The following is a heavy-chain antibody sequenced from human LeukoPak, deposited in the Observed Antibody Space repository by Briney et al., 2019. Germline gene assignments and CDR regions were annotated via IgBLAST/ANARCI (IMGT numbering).Heavy chain of an antibody. CDR1: GYIFNTNG. D-gene: IGHD2-2*01. CDR3: ARASLPIVVVPAAADY. Sequence: ASVKVSCKGSGYIFNTNGINWVRQAPGQGLEWMGWINSNTGTTNYAQNFQDRVTMTTDTSTSTAFMELRSLRSDDTAMYYCARASLPIVVVPAAADYWGQGTLVTVSS. CDR2: INSNTGTT. V-gene: IGHV1-18*01. J-gene: IGHJ4*02.